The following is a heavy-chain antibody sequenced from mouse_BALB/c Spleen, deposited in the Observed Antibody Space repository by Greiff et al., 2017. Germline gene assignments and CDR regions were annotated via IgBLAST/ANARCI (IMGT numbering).Heavy chain of an antibody. J-gene: IGHJ2*01. Sequence: VMLVESGPGLVAPSQSLSITCTVSGFSLTSYGVHWVRQPPGKGLEWLGVIWAGGSTNYNSALMSRLSISKDNSKSQVFLKMNSLQTDDTAMYYCARATITTVVPFDYWGQGTTLTVSS. CDR1: GFSLTSYG. D-gene: IGHD1-1*01. CDR2: IWAGGST. CDR3: ARATITTVVPFDY. V-gene: IGHV2-9*02.